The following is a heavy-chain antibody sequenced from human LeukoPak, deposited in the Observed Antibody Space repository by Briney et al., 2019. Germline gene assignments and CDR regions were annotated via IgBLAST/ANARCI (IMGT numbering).Heavy chain of an antibody. CDR3: AREKRIAAARYFDY. CDR2: IYHSGST. V-gene: IGHV4-4*02. D-gene: IGHD6-13*01. CDR1: GGSISSSNW. Sequence: SETLSLTCAVSGGSISSSNWWSWVRPPPGKGLEWIGEIYHSGSTNYNPSLKSRVTISVDKSKNQFSLKLSSVTAADTAVYYCAREKRIAAARYFDYWGQGTLVTVSS. J-gene: IGHJ4*02.